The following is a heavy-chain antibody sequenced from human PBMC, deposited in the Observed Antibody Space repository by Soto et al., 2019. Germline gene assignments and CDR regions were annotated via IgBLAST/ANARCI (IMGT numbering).Heavy chain of an antibody. CDR1: GGTFSNYA. CDR2: ITPFFGTA. CDR3: AQTLGSAVAGPGRFDL. Sequence: QVQLVQSGAEVKKPGSSVKVACKASGGTFSNYAISWVRRAPGQGLEWMGGITPFFGTANYAQKFQGRVTITADESMSTAYMELSRLRSEDTAVYYCAQTLGSAVAGPGRFDLWGRGTLVTVSS. J-gene: IGHJ2*01. D-gene: IGHD6-19*01. V-gene: IGHV1-69*12.